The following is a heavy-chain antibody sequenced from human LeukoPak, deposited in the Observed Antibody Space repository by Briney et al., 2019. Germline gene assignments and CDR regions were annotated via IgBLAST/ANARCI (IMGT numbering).Heavy chain of an antibody. Sequence: ASVKVSCKASGYTFSDYYMHWVRQAPGQGLEWMGWINPNSGDTKYAQMFQDRVTMTRDTSISTAYMELSRLRSDDTAVYYCAGRSPQDAFDIWGQGTMVTVSS. V-gene: IGHV1-2*02. J-gene: IGHJ3*02. CDR1: GYTFSDYY. CDR3: AGRSPQDAFDI. CDR2: INPNSGDT. D-gene: IGHD1-26*01.